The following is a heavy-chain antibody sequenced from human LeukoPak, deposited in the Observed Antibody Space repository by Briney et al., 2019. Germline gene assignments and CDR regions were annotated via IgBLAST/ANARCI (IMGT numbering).Heavy chain of an antibody. CDR3: ARDKNYGDSWDY. J-gene: IGHJ4*02. CDR1: GFTFSSYE. V-gene: IGHV3-48*03. CDR2: ISSSGSTI. Sequence: GGSLRLSCAASGFTFSSYEMNWVRQAPGKGLEWVLYISSSGSTIYYADSVKGRFTISRDNAKNSLYLQMNSLRAEDTAVYYCARDKNYGDSWDYWGQGTLVTVSS. D-gene: IGHD4-17*01.